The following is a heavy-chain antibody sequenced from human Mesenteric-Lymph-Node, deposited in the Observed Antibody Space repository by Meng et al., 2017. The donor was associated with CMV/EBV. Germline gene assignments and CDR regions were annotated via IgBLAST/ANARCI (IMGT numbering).Heavy chain of an antibody. CDR3: AKDLPAYCSSTSCLRGVDP. J-gene: IGHJ5*02. D-gene: IGHD2-2*01. V-gene: IGHV3-30*02. CDR1: FSNYG. Sequence: FSNYGMHWVRQDPGKGLEWVAFIRYDGSNKYYADSVKGRFTISRDNSENTLYLQMNSLRAEDTAVYYCAKDLPAYCSSTSCLRGVDPWGQGTLVTVSS. CDR2: IRYDGSNK.